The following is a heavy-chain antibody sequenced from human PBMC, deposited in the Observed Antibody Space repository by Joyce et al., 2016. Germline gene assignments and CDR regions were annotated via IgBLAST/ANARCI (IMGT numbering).Heavy chain of an antibody. CDR1: GFTFNSFA. J-gene: IGHJ1*01. V-gene: IGHV3-30*18. CDR2: ISHDAERE. Sequence: QFQLVESGGRVVQPGRSLSLSCCAFGFTFNSFAMHWVRQAPGKGLEWVAVISHDAEREFYGESSKGRFTISRDNYKNTLDLQMNSLRVEDTAVYYCAKGALADQLLPPADLWGQGTLVTVSS. D-gene: IGHD1-1*01. CDR3: AKGALADQLLPPADL.